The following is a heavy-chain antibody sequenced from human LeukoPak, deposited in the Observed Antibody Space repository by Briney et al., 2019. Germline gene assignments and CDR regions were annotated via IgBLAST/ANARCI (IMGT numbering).Heavy chain of an antibody. Sequence: GASVKVSCKASGYTFTSYGISWVRQAPGQGLEWMGWISAYNGNTNYAQMLQGRVTMTTDTSTSTAYMELRSLGSDDTAVYYCARVKKGEDYFDYWGQGTLVTVSS. CDR3: ARVKKGEDYFDY. CDR2: ISAYNGNT. J-gene: IGHJ4*02. D-gene: IGHD3-16*01. CDR1: GYTFTSYG. V-gene: IGHV1-18*01.